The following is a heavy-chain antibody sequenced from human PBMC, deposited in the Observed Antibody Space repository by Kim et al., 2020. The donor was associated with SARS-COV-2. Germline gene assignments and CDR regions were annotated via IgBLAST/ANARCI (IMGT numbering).Heavy chain of an antibody. CDR3: VREGIVHAAMVTDL. J-gene: IGHJ4*02. V-gene: IGHV1-2*06. CDR1: GYTFTVNY. D-gene: IGHD5-18*01. Sequence: ASVKVSCKASGYTFTVNYIHWVRQAPGQGFEWMGRIDPTSGGTNYAQKFQGRITMTTDTSVSTAYMELNGLRSDDTAVYYCVREGIVHAAMVTDLWGQGTLVTVSS. CDR2: IDPTSGGT.